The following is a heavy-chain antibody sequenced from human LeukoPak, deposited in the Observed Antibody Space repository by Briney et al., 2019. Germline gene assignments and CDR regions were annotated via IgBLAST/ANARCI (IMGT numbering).Heavy chain of an antibody. V-gene: IGHV4-61*02. CDR1: GDSISSGDYY. D-gene: IGHD5-12*01. Sequence: PSQTLSLTCTVSGDSISSGDYYWSWIRQPAGKGLEWIGRISSSGSTNYNPSLKSRVTISVDKSKNQFSLKLSSVTAADTAVYYCASGYGGSRHNWFDPWGQGTLVTVSS. J-gene: IGHJ5*02. CDR3: ASGYGGSRHNWFDP. CDR2: ISSSGST.